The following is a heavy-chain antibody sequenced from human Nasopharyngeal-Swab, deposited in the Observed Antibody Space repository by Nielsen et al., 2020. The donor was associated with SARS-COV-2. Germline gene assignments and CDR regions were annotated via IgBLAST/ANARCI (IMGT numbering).Heavy chain of an antibody. CDR3: AKIQQLVPGIV. CDR1: GDSVSNNRAA. CDR2: TYYRSQWNY. V-gene: IGHV6-1*01. D-gene: IGHD6-13*01. Sequence: SETLSLTCAISGDSVSNNRAAWSWIRQSPSRGLEWLGRTYYRSQWNYDYAVSVRSRLTVNADTSKNQFSLQLNSVTPEDTAVYYCAKIQQLVPGIVWGQGTMVVVSS. J-gene: IGHJ3*01.